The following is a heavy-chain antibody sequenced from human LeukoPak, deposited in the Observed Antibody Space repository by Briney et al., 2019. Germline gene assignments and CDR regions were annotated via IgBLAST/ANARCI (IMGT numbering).Heavy chain of an antibody. CDR3: ARDKTLYYHDSTGVWYFDL. CDR1: GGTFSSYA. Sequence: ASVKVSCKASGGTFSSYAISWVRQAPGQGLEWMGGIIPIFGTANYAQKFQGRVTITADESTSTAYMELSSLRSEDTAVYYCARDKTLYYHDSTGVWYFDLWGRGTLVTVSS. V-gene: IGHV1-69*01. D-gene: IGHD3-22*01. CDR2: IIPIFGTA. J-gene: IGHJ2*01.